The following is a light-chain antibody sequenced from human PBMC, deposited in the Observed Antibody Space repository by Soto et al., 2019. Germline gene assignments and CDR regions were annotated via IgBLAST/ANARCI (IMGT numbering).Light chain of an antibody. J-gene: IGKJ1*01. Sequence: DIQMTQSPSTLSGSVGDRVTITCRASQTISSWLAWYQQKPGKAPKLLIYDASSLESGVPQRFSGSASGTEFTLTISSLQTDDFSTYYCQQYHSYWTFGQGTKV. CDR3: QQYHSYWT. CDR2: DAS. V-gene: IGKV1-5*01. CDR1: QTISSW.